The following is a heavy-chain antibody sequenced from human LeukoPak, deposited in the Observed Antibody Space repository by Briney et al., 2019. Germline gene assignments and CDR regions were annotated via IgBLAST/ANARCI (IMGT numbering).Heavy chain of an antibody. D-gene: IGHD3-16*01. J-gene: IGHJ4*02. Sequence: GGSLRLSCAASGFTFSSYSMNWVRQAPGKGLEWVSSISSSSSYIYYADSVKGRLTISRDNSKNTLYLQMNSLRAEDTAVYYCAKYIMMEGPTGYWGQGTLVTVSS. V-gene: IGHV3-21*04. CDR1: GFTFSSYS. CDR3: AKYIMMEGPTGY. CDR2: ISSSSSYI.